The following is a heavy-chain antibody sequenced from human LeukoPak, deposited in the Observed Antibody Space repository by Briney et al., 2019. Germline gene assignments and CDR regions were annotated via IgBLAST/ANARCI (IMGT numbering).Heavy chain of an antibody. J-gene: IGHJ4*02. CDR2: INPNSGGT. Sequence: SVKVSCKASGYTFTGYYMHWVRQAPGQGLEWMGWINPNSGGTNYTQKVQGRVTMTRDTSISTAYMELSRLRSDDTAVYYCARDSGERGSGSYLFAYWGQGTLVTVSS. CDR3: ARDSGERGSGSYLFAY. CDR1: GYTFTGYY. D-gene: IGHD3-10*01. V-gene: IGHV1-2*02.